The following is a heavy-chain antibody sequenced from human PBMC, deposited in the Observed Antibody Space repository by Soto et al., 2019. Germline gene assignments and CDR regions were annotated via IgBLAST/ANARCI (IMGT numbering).Heavy chain of an antibody. Sequence: QVQLVQSGAEVKKPGSSVKVSCKASGGTFSSYTISWVRQAPGQGLEWMGRIIPILGIANYAQKFQARVTITADKPRRPAYMELSSLRSEDTAVYYCASLVSTPIYSGSWYGDDYWGQGALVNVSS. CDR1: GGTFSSYT. J-gene: IGHJ4*02. CDR2: IIPILGIA. D-gene: IGHD6-13*01. V-gene: IGHV1-69*02. CDR3: ASLVSTPIYSGSWYGDDY.